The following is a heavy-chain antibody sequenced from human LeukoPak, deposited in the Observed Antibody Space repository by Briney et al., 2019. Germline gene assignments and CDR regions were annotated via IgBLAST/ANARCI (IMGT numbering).Heavy chain of an antibody. Sequence: GGSLRLSCAASGFTFNTYAMSWVRQAPGKGLEWVSGVIGSGKSTFYADSVKGRFTISRDNSRNTLYLQMNSLRVEDTAVYYCTRPHVDGGYYYHQYWGQETLVTVSS. CDR3: TRPHVDGGYYYHQY. V-gene: IGHV3-23*01. CDR2: VIGSGKST. CDR1: GFTFNTYA. D-gene: IGHD3-22*01. J-gene: IGHJ4*02.